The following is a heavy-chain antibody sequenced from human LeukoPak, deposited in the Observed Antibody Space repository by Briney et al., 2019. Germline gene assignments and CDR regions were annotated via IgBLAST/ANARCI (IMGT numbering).Heavy chain of an antibody. Sequence: GGSLRLSCSASGFTFSGYWMSWVRQAPGKGLEWVSSISSSSSYIYYADSVKGRFTISRDNAKNSLYLQMNSLRAEDTAVYYCARDNRITGTDDYWGQGTLVTVSS. CDR3: ARDNRITGTDDY. V-gene: IGHV3-21*01. D-gene: IGHD1-7*01. CDR2: ISSSSSYI. CDR1: GFTFSGYW. J-gene: IGHJ4*02.